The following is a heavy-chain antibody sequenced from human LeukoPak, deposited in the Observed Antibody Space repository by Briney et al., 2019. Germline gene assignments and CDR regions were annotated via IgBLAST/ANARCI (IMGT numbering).Heavy chain of an antibody. CDR2: IYYSGST. CDR1: GGSISSSSYY. D-gene: IGHD2-21*01. J-gene: IGHJ4*02. CDR3: ARIGISTLAFDY. Sequence: ETLSLTCTVSGGSISSSSYYWGWIRQPPGKGLEWIGSIYYSGSTYYNPSLKSRVTISVDTSKNQFSLKLSSVTAADTAVYYCARIGISTLAFDYWGQGTLVTVSS. V-gene: IGHV4-39*07.